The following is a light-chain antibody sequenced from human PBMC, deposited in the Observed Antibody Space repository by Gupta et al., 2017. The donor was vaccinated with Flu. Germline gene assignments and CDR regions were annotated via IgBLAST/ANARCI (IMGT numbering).Light chain of an antibody. CDR3: QQRSNWPPWT. Sequence: EIVLTQSAATFSFSSGERGTLACRASQSVSSYLAWYQQKPGQAPRLLIYDASNRATGIPARFSGSGSGTDFTLTIISLEPEDFAVYYCQQRSNWPPWTFGQGTKVEIK. CDR1: QSVSSY. CDR2: DAS. J-gene: IGKJ1*01. V-gene: IGKV3-11*01.